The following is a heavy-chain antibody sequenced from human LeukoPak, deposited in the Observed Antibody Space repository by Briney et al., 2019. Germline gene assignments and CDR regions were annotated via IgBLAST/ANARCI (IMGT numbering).Heavy chain of an antibody. D-gene: IGHD1-26*01. Sequence: GGSLRLSCAVSGFTFRSYWMSWVRKAPGKGLEWVANINQDGSEKDYVDSVKGRFTISRDNAKNSLYLQMNSLRAEDTAVYYCARARGSYDLDYWGQGTLVTVSS. V-gene: IGHV3-7*04. J-gene: IGHJ4*02. CDR3: ARARGSYDLDY. CDR1: GFTFRSYW. CDR2: INQDGSEK.